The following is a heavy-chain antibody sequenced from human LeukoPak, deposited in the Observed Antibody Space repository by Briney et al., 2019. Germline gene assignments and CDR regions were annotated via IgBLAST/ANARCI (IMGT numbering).Heavy chain of an antibody. CDR1: GFTFSSYA. D-gene: IGHD4-23*01. V-gene: IGHV3-23*01. CDR3: AKDHLSYGGNSGIDY. Sequence: GGSLRLSCVASGFTFSSYAMSWVRQAPGKGLEWVSAISGGGGGTYYADSVKGRFTISRDNSKNTLYVQMNSLRAEDTAVYYCAKDHLSYGGNSGIDYWGQGTLVTVSS. CDR2: ISGGGGGT. J-gene: IGHJ4*02.